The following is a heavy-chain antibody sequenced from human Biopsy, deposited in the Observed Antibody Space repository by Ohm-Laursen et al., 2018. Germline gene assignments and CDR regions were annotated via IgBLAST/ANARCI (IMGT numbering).Heavy chain of an antibody. V-gene: IGHV4-39*01. J-gene: IGHJ5*02. Sequence: SETLSLTCSVSGDSISASTTSYWAWLRQPPGKGLEWIGCIYNSETTFYNPSLKSRVAISVDTSTKQFSLKVSSVTAADTALYYCARHPTGFWFDPWGHGTLVTVSS. CDR3: ARHPTGFWFDP. CDR1: GDSISASTTSY. CDR2: IYNSETT.